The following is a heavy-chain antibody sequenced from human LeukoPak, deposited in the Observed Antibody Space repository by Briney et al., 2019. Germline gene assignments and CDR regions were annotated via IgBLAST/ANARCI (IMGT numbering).Heavy chain of an antibody. J-gene: IGHJ4*02. V-gene: IGHV3-7*04. CDR2: IKQDGTEK. Sequence: QSGGSLRLSCAASGFTFSSYWMSWVRQAPGEGLEWVANIKQDGTEKYYMDSVKGRFSISRDNAKNSLYLQMNALRAEDTAVYYCERDVRPDYWGQGTLVTVST. D-gene: IGHD6-6*01. CDR3: ERDVRPDY. CDR1: GFTFSSYW.